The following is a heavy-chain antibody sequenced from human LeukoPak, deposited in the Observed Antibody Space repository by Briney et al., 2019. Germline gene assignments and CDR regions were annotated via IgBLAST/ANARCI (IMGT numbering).Heavy chain of an antibody. CDR2: IKQDGSEK. CDR1: GFTFSSYW. D-gene: IGHD2-15*01. Sequence: PGGSLRLSCAASGFTFSSYWMSWVRQAPGKGLEWVANIKQDGSEKYYVDSVKGRFTISRDNAKNSLYLQMNSLRAEDTAVYYCARDVVVVVVAAIDYWGQGTRVTVSS. CDR3: ARDVVVVVVAAIDY. V-gene: IGHV3-7*01. J-gene: IGHJ4*02.